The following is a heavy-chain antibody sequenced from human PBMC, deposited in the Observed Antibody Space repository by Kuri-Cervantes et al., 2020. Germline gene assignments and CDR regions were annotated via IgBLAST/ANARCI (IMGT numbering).Heavy chain of an antibody. J-gene: IGHJ4*02. Sequence: SGPTLVKPTQTLTLTCAFSGFSLSTSGMCVNWIRQPPGKALEWLAFIDWAGNTYTSTSLKTRLTISKETSANQVVLTMTNMVPVDTATYYCARSLYGDFVGYFDSWARESWSPSPQ. V-gene: IGHV2-70*01. D-gene: IGHD4-17*01. CDR2: IDWAGNT. CDR3: ARSLYGDFVGYFDS. CDR1: GFSLSTSGMC.